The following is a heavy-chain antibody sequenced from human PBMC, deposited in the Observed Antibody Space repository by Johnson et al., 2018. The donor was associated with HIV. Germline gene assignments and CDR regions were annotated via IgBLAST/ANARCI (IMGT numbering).Heavy chain of an antibody. D-gene: IGHD2-2*01. Sequence: QVQLVESGGGVVQPGRSLRLSCAASGFTFNNFAMPWVRQAPGKGLEWVALISYDGSNKYSADSVKGRFTISTDNAKNSVYLQMNSLRAEDTALYYCAKRYGDGTRGAFALWGQGTMVTVSS. CDR2: ISYDGSNK. J-gene: IGHJ3*01. CDR3: AKRYGDGTRGAFAL. CDR1: GFTFNNFA. V-gene: IGHV3-30*04.